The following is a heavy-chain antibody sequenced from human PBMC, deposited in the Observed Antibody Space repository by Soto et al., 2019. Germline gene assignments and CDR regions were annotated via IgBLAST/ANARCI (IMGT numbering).Heavy chain of an antibody. J-gene: IGHJ6*02. V-gene: IGHV3-30-3*01. Sequence: HPGGSLRLSCAASGFTFSSYAMHWVRQAPGKGLEWVAVISYDGSNKYYADSVKGRFTISRDNSKNTLHLQMNSLRAEDTAVYYCARDHSLGMDVWGQGTTVTVSS. CDR3: ARDHSLGMDV. CDR1: GFTFSSYA. CDR2: ISYDGSNK. D-gene: IGHD2-21*01.